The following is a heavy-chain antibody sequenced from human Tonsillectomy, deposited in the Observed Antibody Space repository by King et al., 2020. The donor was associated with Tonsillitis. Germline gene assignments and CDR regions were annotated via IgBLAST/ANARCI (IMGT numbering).Heavy chain of an antibody. D-gene: IGHD4-17*01. CDR3: ARGTVTESY. V-gene: IGHV4-39*07. Sequence: QLQESGPGLVKPSETLSLTCTVSGGSITSTNYWGWIRQPPGKGLEWIGTIYYGGSTTYSPSLKSRVTMSINTSENHFSLNLSAVTAADTAVDYCARGTVTESYWGQGTLVTVSS. J-gene: IGHJ4*02. CDR2: IYYGGST. CDR1: GGSITSTNY.